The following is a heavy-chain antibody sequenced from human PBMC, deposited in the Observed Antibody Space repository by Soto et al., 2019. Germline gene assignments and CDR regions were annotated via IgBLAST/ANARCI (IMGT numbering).Heavy chain of an antibody. J-gene: IGHJ6*02. CDR2: IIPIFGTA. D-gene: IGHD3-16*01. Sequence: GASVKVSCKASGGTFSSYAISWVRQAPGQGLEWMGGIIPIFGTANYAQKFQGRVTITADKSTSTAYMELSSLRSEDTAVYYCANYGYYYYYGMDVWGQGTTVTVSS. CDR1: GGTFSSYA. CDR3: ANYGYYYYYGMDV. V-gene: IGHV1-69*06.